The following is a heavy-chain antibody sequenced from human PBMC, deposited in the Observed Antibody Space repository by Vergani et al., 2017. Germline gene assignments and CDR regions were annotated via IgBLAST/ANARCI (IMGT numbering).Heavy chain of an antibody. D-gene: IGHD2-2*02. J-gene: IGHJ4*02. CDR3: AREGGYCSSTSCDSTIFDY. CDR1: GGTFSSYA. CDR2: IWYDGSNK. Sequence: QVQLVQSGAEVKKPGSSVKVSCKASGGTFSSYAISWVRQAPGQGLEWVAVIWYDGSNKYYADSVKGRFTISRDNSKNTLYLQMNSLRAEDTAVYYCAREGGYCSSTSCDSTIFDYWGQGTLVTVSS. V-gene: IGHV3-33*01.